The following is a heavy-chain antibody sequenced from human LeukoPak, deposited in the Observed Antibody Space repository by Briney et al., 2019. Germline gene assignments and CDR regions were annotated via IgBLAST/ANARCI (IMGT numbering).Heavy chain of an antibody. D-gene: IGHD2-2*01. CDR2: IYYSGST. Sequence: KPSQTLSLTCTVSGGSISSGGYYWSWIRQHPGKGLEWIGYIYYSGSTYYNPSLKSRVTISVDTSKNQFSLKLSSVTAADTAVYYCARVIDAPCRSTSCYYVAFDIWGQGTTVTVSS. CDR1: GGSISSGGYY. J-gene: IGHJ3*02. CDR3: ARVIDAPCRSTSCYYVAFDI. V-gene: IGHV4-31*03.